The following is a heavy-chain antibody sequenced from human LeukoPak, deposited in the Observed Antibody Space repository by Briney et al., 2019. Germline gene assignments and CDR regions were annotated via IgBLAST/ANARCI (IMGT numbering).Heavy chain of an antibody. D-gene: IGHD3-22*01. Sequence: GGSLRLSRAASGFTFSGSAMHWVRQASGKGLEWVGRIRSKANSYATAYAASVKGRFTISRDDSKNTAYLQMNSLKTEDTAVYYCTREGVYDSSGCHDYWGQGTLVTVSS. CDR2: IRSKANSYAT. V-gene: IGHV3-73*01. CDR1: GFTFSGSA. CDR3: TREGVYDSSGCHDY. J-gene: IGHJ4*02.